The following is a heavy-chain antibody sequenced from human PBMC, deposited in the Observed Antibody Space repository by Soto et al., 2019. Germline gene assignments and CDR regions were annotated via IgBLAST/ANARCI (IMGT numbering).Heavy chain of an antibody. J-gene: IGHJ4*02. CDR2: IYYSGST. CDR3: ARDIVVVVAATGGNFDY. CDR1: GGSISSSSYY. V-gene: IGHV4-39*02. D-gene: IGHD2-15*01. Sequence: PSETLSLTCTVSGGSISSSSYYWGWIRQPPGKGLEWIGSIYYSGSTYYNPSLKSRVTISVDTSKNQFSLKLSSVTAADTAVYYCARDIVVVVAATGGNFDYWGQGTLVTVSS.